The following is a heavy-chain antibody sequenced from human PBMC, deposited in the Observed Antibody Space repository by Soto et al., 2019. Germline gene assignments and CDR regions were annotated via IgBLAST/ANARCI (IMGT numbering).Heavy chain of an antibody. CDR2: IYYSGST. CDR1: GGSISSGGYY. D-gene: IGHD4-17*01. J-gene: IGHJ4*02. V-gene: IGHV4-31*03. CDR3: ATVTKKIYYFDY. Sequence: PSETLSLTCTVSGGSISSGGYYWSWIRQHPGKGLEWIGYIYYSGSTYYNPSLKSRVTISVDTSKNQFSLKLSSVTAADTAVYYCATVTKKIYYFDYWGQGTLVTVSS.